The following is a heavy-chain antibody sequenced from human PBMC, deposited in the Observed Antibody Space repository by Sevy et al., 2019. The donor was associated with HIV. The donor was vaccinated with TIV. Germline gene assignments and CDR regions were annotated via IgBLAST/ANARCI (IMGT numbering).Heavy chain of an antibody. CDR1: GFTVSSNY. V-gene: IGHV3-66*01. CDR2: IYSGGGT. CDR3: ARGEIVAAGMFYQYYGMDV. Sequence: GGSLRLSCAASGFTVSSNYMSWVRQAPGKGLEWVSVIYSGGGTYYADSVKGRFTISRDNSKNTLFLQMNTLRAEDTAVYYCARGEIVAAGMFYQYYGMDVWGQGTTVTVSS. D-gene: IGHD6-13*01. J-gene: IGHJ6*02.